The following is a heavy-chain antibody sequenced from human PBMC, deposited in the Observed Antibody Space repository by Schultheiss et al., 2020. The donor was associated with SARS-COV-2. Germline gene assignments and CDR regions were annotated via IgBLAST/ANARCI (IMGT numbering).Heavy chain of an antibody. CDR2: ISSSGSTI. J-gene: IGHJ4*02. D-gene: IGHD4-17*01. Sequence: GGSLRLSCAASGFTFSSYEMNWVRQAPGKGLEWVSYISSSGSTIYYADSVKGRVTISRDKAKNSLYLQMNSLRAEDTAVYYCARFGDRFSWYFGYWGQGTLGTVSS. V-gene: IGHV3-48*03. CDR1: GFTFSSYE. CDR3: ARFGDRFSWYFGY.